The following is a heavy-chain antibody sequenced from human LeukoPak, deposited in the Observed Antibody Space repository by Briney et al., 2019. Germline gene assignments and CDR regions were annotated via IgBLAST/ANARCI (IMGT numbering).Heavy chain of an antibody. D-gene: IGHD2-15*01. Sequence: VASVKVSCKASGYTFTSYDINWVRQATGQGLEWMGWMNPNSGNTGYAQKFQGRVTMTRNTSISTAYMELSSLRSEDTAVYYCARRRVVAATRSRSKNWFDPWGQGTLVTVSS. CDR1: GYTFTSYD. V-gene: IGHV1-8*01. J-gene: IGHJ5*02. CDR2: MNPNSGNT. CDR3: ARRRVVAATRSRSKNWFDP.